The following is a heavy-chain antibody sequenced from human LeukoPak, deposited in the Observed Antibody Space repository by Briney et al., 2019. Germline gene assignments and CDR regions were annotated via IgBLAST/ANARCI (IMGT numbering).Heavy chain of an antibody. V-gene: IGHV1-2*02. CDR2: INPNSGGT. CDR1: GYTFTSYG. D-gene: IGHD5-18*01. CDR3: ARETWIQLWRSIDY. Sequence: ASVKVSCKASGYTFTSYGISWVRQAPGQGLEWMGWINPNSGGTNYAQKFQGRVTMTRDTSISTAYMELSRLRSDDTAVYYCARETWIQLWRSIDYWGQGTLVTVSS. J-gene: IGHJ4*02.